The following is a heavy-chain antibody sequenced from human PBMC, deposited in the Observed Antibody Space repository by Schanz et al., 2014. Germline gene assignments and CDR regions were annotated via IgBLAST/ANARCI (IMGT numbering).Heavy chain of an antibody. Sequence: QVQLVESGGGVVQPGKSLRLSCAASGFVFGDYYMTWIRQAPGKGLEWISYIGSSSSRIDHADSVKGRFTISRDNAKNTLYLQMNSLRAEDTAVYYCARNRGSGGQNWYFDLWGRGTLVTVSS. CDR2: IGSSSSRI. CDR3: ARNRGSGGQNWYFDL. D-gene: IGHD1-26*01. CDR1: GFVFGDYY. J-gene: IGHJ2*01. V-gene: IGHV3-11*01.